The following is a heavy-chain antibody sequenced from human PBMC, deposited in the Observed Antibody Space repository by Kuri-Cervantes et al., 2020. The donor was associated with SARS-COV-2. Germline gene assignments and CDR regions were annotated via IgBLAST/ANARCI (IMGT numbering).Heavy chain of an antibody. CDR3: ARPIVAAGFDY. CDR1: GGSISSSVYY. Sequence: GSLRLSCTVSGGSISSSVYYWGWIRQPPGKGLEWIGSIYYSGTTYYNPSLKSRVTISVDTSKNQFSLNLSSVTAADTAVYYCARPIVAAGFDYWGQGTLGTVSS. V-gene: IGHV4-39*01. D-gene: IGHD6-13*01. J-gene: IGHJ4*02. CDR2: IYYSGTT.